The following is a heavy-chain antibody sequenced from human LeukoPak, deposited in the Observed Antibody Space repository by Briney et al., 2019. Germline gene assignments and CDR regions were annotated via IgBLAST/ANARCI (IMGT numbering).Heavy chain of an antibody. V-gene: IGHV1-2*02. CDR2: INPNSGGT. CDR3: ARDQRYSSAWYDEGGYYFDY. CDR1: GYTFSIYG. J-gene: IGHJ4*02. D-gene: IGHD6-19*01. Sequence: VASVKVSCKSSGYTFSIYGFTWVRHAPGQGLEWMGWINPNSGGTKYVQKFQGRVTVTRDTSISTAYMELSRLRSDDTAVYYCARDQRYSSAWYDEGGYYFDYWGQGTPVTVSS.